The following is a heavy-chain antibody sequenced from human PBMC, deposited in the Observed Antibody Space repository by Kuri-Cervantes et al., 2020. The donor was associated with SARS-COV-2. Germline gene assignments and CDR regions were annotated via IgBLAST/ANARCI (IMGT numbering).Heavy chain of an antibody. CDR2: FDPEDGET. J-gene: IGHJ4*02. CDR3: ATAGTTAMALFDY. CDR1: GYTFTELS. V-gene: IGHV1-24*01. D-gene: IGHD5-18*01. Sequence: ASVKVSCKASGYTFTELSMHWVRQAPGKGLEWMGGFDPEDGETIYAQKFQGRVTMTEDTSTDTAYMELSSLRSEDTAVYYCATAGTTAMALFDYWGQGTLVTVSS.